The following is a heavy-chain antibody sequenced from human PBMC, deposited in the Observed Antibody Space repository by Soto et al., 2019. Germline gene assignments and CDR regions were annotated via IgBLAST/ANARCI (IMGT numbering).Heavy chain of an antibody. V-gene: IGHV4-59*08. D-gene: IGHD1-1*01. Sequence: SETLSLTCTVSGGFIGNYYRSWIRLPPGKGPEWIGYIYESGSTNYNPSLKSRVIISRDTSKNQFSLKLTSVTAADKAIYYFSRAGNEGTRPMPDYWGRGSLDTVSA. CDR1: GGFIGNYY. CDR2: IYESGST. J-gene: IGHJ4*02. CDR3: SRAGNEGTRPMPDY.